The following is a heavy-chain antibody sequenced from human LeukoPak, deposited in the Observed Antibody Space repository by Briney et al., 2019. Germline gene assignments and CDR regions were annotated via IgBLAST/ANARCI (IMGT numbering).Heavy chain of an antibody. J-gene: IGHJ4*02. V-gene: IGHV3-64*01. CDR2: ISSNGGST. D-gene: IGHD3-22*01. Sequence: PGGSLRLSCAASGFTFSSYAMHWVRQAPGKGVEYVSAISSNGGSTYYANSVKGRFTISRDNSKNTLYLQMGSLRAEDMAVYYCARGGYYYDSSGYIRELDYWGQGTLVTVSS. CDR3: ARGGYYYDSSGYIRELDY. CDR1: GFTFSSYA.